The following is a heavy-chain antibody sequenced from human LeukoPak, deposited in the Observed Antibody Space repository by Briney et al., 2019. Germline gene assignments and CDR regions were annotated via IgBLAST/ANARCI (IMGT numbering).Heavy chain of an antibody. Sequence: PSETLSLTCTVSGGSISSGGYYWSWIRQPPGKGLEWIGEINHSGSTNYNPSLKSRVTISVDTSKNQFSLKLSSVTAADTAVYYCARPWLGSWSLYNWFDPWGQGTLVTVSS. CDR1: GGSISSGGYY. V-gene: IGHV4-39*07. J-gene: IGHJ5*02. CDR3: ARPWLGSWSLYNWFDP. D-gene: IGHD6-13*01. CDR2: INHSGST.